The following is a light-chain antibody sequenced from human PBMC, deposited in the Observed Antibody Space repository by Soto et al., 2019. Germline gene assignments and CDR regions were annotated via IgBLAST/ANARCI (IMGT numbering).Light chain of an antibody. CDR1: QGISSS. Sequence: DIQFTQSPSFLSASVGDRVTITCRASQGISSSLAWYQQKPGIAPKLLIFSASTLQSGVPSRFSGSGSGTEFTLTISSLQPEDFAIYYCQHFNSYPITFGQETRLEIK. CDR2: SAS. CDR3: QHFNSYPIT. V-gene: IGKV1-9*01. J-gene: IGKJ5*01.